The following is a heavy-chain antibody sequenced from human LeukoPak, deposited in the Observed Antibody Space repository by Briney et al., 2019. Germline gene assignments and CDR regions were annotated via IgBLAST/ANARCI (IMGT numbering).Heavy chain of an antibody. CDR1: GGSISSGGYS. D-gene: IGHD1-14*01. CDR3: ATFRYYLDY. CDR2: IYHSGST. Sequence: SETLSLTCAVSGGSISSGGYSWSWIRQPPGRGLEWIGYIYHSGSTYYNPSLKSRVTISVDRSKNQFSLKLSSVTAADTAVYYCATFRYYLDYWGQGTLVTVSS. V-gene: IGHV4-30-2*01. J-gene: IGHJ4*02.